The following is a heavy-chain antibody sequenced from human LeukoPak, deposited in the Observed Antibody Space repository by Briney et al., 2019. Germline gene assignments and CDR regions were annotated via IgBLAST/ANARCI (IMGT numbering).Heavy chain of an antibody. CDR3: ARDPERYHFDY. D-gene: IGHD1-1*01. V-gene: IGHV3-33*01. CDR1: GFTFSSSG. Sequence: PGTSLRLSCATSGFTFSSSGVHWVRQAPGKGLEWVAVIWYDGNNKYYADSVVGRFTISRDNSKNTVYLQMNSLRAEDTAVYYCARDPERYHFDYWGQGTLVTVSS. J-gene: IGHJ4*02. CDR2: IWYDGNNK.